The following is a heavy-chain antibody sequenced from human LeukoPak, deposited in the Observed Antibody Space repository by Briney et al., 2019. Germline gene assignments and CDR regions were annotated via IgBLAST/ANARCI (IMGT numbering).Heavy chain of an antibody. J-gene: IGHJ4*02. CDR1: GFTFSRYG. Sequence: PGGSLRLSCAASGFTFSRYGMHWVRQAPGKGLEWVSYISSSSSYTNYADSVTGRFTIFRDNAKNSLYLQMNSLRAEDTAVYYCATWRTSGWFFDYWGQGTLVTVSS. D-gene: IGHD6-19*01. CDR2: ISSSSSYT. V-gene: IGHV3-21*05. CDR3: ATWRTSGWFFDY.